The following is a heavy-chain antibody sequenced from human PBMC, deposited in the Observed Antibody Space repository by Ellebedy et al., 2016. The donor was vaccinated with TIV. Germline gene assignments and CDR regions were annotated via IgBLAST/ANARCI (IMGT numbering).Heavy chain of an antibody. V-gene: IGHV5-10-1*01. CDR2: IDPSDSYT. Sequence: KVSCKGTGYSFSSYYISWVRPLHGKALEWMGRIDPSDSYTNYSPSFQGHVTISVDKSISTAYLQWSRLKASDTAIYDCARHHSSSLLYYGMDVWGPGTTVTVSS. D-gene: IGHD6-6*01. CDR3: ARHHSSSLLYYGMDV. J-gene: IGHJ6*02. CDR1: GYSFSSYY.